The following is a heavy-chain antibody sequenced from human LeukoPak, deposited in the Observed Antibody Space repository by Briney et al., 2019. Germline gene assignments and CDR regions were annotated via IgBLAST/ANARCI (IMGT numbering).Heavy chain of an antibody. V-gene: IGHV4-59*01. Sequence: SETLSLTCTVSGGSISSYYWSWIRQPPGKGLEYIGYIYYSWNTNYNPSLKSRVTISVDTSKNQFSLKLSSVTAADTAVYYCARNPNSDYFDYWGQGILVTVSS. J-gene: IGHJ4*02. D-gene: IGHD1-1*01. CDR1: GGSISSYY. CDR2: IYYSWNT. CDR3: ARNPNSDYFDY.